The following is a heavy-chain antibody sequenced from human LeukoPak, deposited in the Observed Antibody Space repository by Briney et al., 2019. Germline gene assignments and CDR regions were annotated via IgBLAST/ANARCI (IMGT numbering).Heavy chain of an antibody. Sequence: SETLSLTCTVSGGSISSYYWSWIRQPPGKGLEWIGYIYYSGSTNYNPSLKSRVTISVDTSKNQFSLKLSSVTAADTAVHYCARHGRWVGPAGYWGQGTLVTVSS. D-gene: IGHD4-23*01. V-gene: IGHV4-59*08. CDR3: ARHGRWVGPAGY. J-gene: IGHJ4*02. CDR2: IYYSGST. CDR1: GGSISSYY.